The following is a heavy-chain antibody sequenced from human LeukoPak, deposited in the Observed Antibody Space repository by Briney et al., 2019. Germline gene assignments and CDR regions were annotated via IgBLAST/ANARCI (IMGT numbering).Heavy chain of an antibody. V-gene: IGHV4-34*01. CDR1: GGSFSGYY. D-gene: IGHD2-2*01. CDR3: ARGLRPSSTSCCLKP. J-gene: IGHJ5*02. CDR2: INHSGST. Sequence: PSETLSLTCAVYGGSFSGYYWSWIRQPPGKGLEWIGEINHSGSTNYNPSLKSRVTISVDTSKNQFSLKLSSVTAADTAVYYCARGLRPSSTSCCLKPWGQGTLVTVSS.